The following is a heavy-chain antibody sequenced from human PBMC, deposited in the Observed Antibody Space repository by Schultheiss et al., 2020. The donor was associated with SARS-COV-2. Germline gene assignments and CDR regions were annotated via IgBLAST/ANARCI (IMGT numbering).Heavy chain of an antibody. CDR2: INHSGST. J-gene: IGHJ4*02. CDR3: ARGKERRWRQGGADY. V-gene: IGHV4-34*01. D-gene: IGHD5-18*01. CDR1: GGSFSGYY. Sequence: SETLSLTCAVYGGSFSGYYWSWIRQPPGKGLEWIGEINHSGSTNYNPALKSRVTISVDTSKNQFSLKLSSVTAADTAVYYCARGKERRWRQGGADYWGQGSLVTGSS.